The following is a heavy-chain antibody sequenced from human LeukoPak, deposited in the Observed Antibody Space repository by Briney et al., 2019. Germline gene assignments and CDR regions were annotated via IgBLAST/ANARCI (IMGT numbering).Heavy chain of an antibody. Sequence: GGSLRLSCAASGFTFSSYWMNWARQAPGKGLEWVASINHNGNVNYYVDSVKGRFTISRDNAKNSLYLQMSSLRAEDTAVYYCAKGSPLDLGAGESYYYGMDVWGQGTTVTVSS. CDR3: AKGSPLDLGAGESYYYGMDV. CDR1: GFTFSSYW. CDR2: INHNGNVN. V-gene: IGHV3-7*03. D-gene: IGHD3-10*01. J-gene: IGHJ6*02.